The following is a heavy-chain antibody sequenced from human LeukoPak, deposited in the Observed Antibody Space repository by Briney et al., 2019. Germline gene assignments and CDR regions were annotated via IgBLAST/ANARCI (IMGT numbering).Heavy chain of an antibody. D-gene: IGHD1-7*01. J-gene: IGHJ3*02. CDR1: GYTFTGYY. CDR3: ARVERELLGAFDI. Sequence: EASVKVSCKASGYTFTGYYMHWVRQAPGQGLEWMGWINPNSGGTNYAQKFQGRVTMTRDTSISTAYMELSRLRSDDTAVYYCARVERELLGAFDIWGQGTMVTVSS. CDR2: INPNSGGT. V-gene: IGHV1-2*02.